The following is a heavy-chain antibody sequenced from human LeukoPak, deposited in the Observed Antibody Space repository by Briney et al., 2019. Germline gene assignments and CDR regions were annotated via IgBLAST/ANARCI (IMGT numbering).Heavy chain of an antibody. D-gene: IGHD2-21*02. V-gene: IGHV3-13*01. J-gene: IGHJ5*02. CDR3: AVVTSSSIS. CDR2: IGSAGDI. CDR1: GFTFSNYD. Sequence: PGGSLRLSCAASGFTFSNYDMHWVRQATGKGLEWVSAIGSAGDIYYLGSVKGRFTISRENAKSSLYLQMNSLRPGDTALYYCAVVTSSSISWGQGTQVTVSS.